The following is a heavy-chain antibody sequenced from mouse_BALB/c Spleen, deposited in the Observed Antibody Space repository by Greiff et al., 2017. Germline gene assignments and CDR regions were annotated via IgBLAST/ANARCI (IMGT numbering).Heavy chain of an antibody. J-gene: IGHJ3*01. V-gene: IGHV3-6*02. CDR2: ISYDGSN. CDR3: ARVDLFAY. Sequence: EVKLMESGPGLVKPSQSLSLTCSVTGYSITSGYYWNWIRQFPGNKLEWMGYISYDGSNNYNPSLKNRISITRYTSKNQFFLKLNSVTTEDTATYYCARVDLFAYWGQGTLVTVSA. CDR1: GYSITSGYY.